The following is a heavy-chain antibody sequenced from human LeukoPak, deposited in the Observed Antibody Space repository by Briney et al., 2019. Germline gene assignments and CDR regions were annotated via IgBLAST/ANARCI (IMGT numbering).Heavy chain of an antibody. J-gene: IGHJ3*02. D-gene: IGHD4-17*01. CDR2: IGGSSTSI. CDR3: ARELGGDYGEAFDI. Sequence: GGSLRLSCAASGFTFSTYSMNWVRQAPGKGLEWVSSIGGSSTSIYYADSVKGRFTISRDNAKSSLCLQMNSLRAEDAAVYYCARELGGDYGEAFDIWGQGTMVTVSS. V-gene: IGHV3-21*01. CDR1: GFTFSTYS.